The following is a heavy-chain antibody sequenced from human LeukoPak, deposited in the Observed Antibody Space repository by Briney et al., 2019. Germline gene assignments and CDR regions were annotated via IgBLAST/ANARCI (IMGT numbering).Heavy chain of an antibody. CDR2: ISAYNGNT. CDR3: ARATNRGYFDY. CDR1: GYTFTSYG. D-gene: IGHD2-2*01. V-gene: IGHV1-18*01. J-gene: IGHJ4*02. Sequence: GASVKVSCKASGYTFTSYGISWVRQAPGQGLEWMGWISAYNGNTNYAQKFQGRVTMTRDTSISTAYMELSRLRSDDTAVYYCARATNRGYFDYWGQGTLVTVSS.